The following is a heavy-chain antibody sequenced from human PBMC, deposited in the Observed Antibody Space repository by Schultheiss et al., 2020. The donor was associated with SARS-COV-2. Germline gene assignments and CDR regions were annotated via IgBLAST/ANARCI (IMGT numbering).Heavy chain of an antibody. J-gene: IGHJ5*02. CDR2: ISGSGGST. CDR1: GFTFDDYG. CDR3: AKAVAALNWFDP. D-gene: IGHD6-19*01. V-gene: IGHV3-23*01. Sequence: GGSLRLSCAASGFTFDDYGMSWVRQAPGKGLEWVSSISGSGGSTYYAYSVKGRFTISRDNSKNTLYLQMNSLRAEDTAVYYCAKAVAALNWFDPWGQGTLVTVSS.